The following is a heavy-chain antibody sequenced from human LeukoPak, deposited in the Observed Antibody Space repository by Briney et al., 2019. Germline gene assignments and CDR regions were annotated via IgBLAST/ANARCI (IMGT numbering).Heavy chain of an antibody. V-gene: IGHV3-30*03. CDR3: ARGLPNYYGMDV. Sequence: GRSLRLSCAASGFTFSSYGMHWVRQAPGKGLEWVAVISYDGSNKYYADSAKGRFTISRDNSKNTLYLQMNSLRAEDTAVYYCARGLPNYYGMDVWGQGTTVTVSS. J-gene: IGHJ6*02. CDR2: ISYDGSNK. CDR1: GFTFSSYG.